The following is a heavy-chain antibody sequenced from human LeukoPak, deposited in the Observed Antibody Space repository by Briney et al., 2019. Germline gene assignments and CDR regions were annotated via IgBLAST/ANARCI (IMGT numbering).Heavy chain of an antibody. CDR1: GASISSGSYY. D-gene: IGHD6-13*01. V-gene: IGHV4-61*02. CDR3: ARDSAHDDAFDI. J-gene: IGHJ3*02. CDR2: LYISGST. Sequence: PSETLSLTCTVSGASISSGSYYWSWIRQPAGKGLEWIGRLYISGSTNYNPSLKSRVTISVDTSKNQFSLKLSSVTAADTAVYYCARDSAHDDAFDIWGQGTVVTVSS.